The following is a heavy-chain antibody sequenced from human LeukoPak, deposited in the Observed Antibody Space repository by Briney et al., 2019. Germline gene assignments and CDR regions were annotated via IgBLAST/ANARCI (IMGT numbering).Heavy chain of an antibody. CDR1: GFTFSSYS. CDR3: ARDPKTYYYDSSGRSRGVFDY. J-gene: IGHJ4*02. V-gene: IGHV3-21*01. D-gene: IGHD3-22*01. CDR2: ISSSSSYI. Sequence: GGSLRLSCAASGFTFSSYSMNWVRQAPGKGLEWVSSISSSSSYISYADSVKGRFTISRDNAKNSLYLQMNSLRAEDTAVYYCARDPKTYYYDSSGRSRGVFDYWGQGTLVTVSS.